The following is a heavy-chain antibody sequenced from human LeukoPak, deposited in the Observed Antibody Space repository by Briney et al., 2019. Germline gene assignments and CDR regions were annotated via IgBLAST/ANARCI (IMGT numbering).Heavy chain of an antibody. Sequence: SETLSLTCAVYGGSFSGYYWSWIRQPPGKGLEWIGEINHSGSTNYNPSLKSRVTISVDTSKNHFSLKLSSVTAADTAVYYCARHSFRSGYYFDYWGQGTLVTVSS. CDR1: GGSFSGYY. D-gene: IGHD6-25*01. CDR2: INHSGST. V-gene: IGHV4-34*01. J-gene: IGHJ4*02. CDR3: ARHSFRSGYYFDY.